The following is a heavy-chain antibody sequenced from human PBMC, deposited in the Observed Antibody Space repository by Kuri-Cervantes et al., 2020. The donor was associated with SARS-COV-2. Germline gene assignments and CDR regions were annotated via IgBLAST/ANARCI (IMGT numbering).Heavy chain of an antibody. J-gene: IGHJ4*02. V-gene: IGHV4-34*01. Sequence: SETLSLTCAVYGGSFSGYYWSWIRQPPGKGLEWIGEINHSGSTNYNPSLKSRVTISVDTSKNQFSLKLSSVTAADTAVYYCARGWLFGCWGQGTLVTVSS. CDR1: GGSFSGYY. D-gene: IGHD2-21*01. CDR2: INHSGST. CDR3: ARGWLFGC.